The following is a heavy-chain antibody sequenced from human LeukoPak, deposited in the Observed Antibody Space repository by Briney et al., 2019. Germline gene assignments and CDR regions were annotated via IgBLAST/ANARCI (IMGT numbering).Heavy chain of an antibody. Sequence: GGSLRLSCAASGFTFSSYAMSWVRQAPGEGLEWVSAISGSGGSTYYADSVKGRFTISRDNSKNTLYLQMNSLRAEDTAVYYCAKDRLVGASKNLYYFDSWGQGTLVTVSS. D-gene: IGHD1-26*01. CDR1: GFTFSSYA. J-gene: IGHJ4*02. CDR2: ISGSGGST. V-gene: IGHV3-23*01. CDR3: AKDRLVGASKNLYYFDS.